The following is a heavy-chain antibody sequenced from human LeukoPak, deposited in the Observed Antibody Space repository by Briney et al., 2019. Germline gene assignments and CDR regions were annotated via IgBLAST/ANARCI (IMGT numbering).Heavy chain of an antibody. CDR2: ILPIFGTA. CDR1: GGTFSSYA. CDR3: ARGYCSSTSCQGREYYYYMDV. V-gene: IGHV1-69*05. J-gene: IGHJ6*03. D-gene: IGHD2-2*01. Sequence: SVKVSCKASGGTFSSYAISWVRQAPGQGLEWMGGILPIFGTANYAQKFQGRVTITTDESTSTAYMELSSLRSEDTAVYYCARGYCSSTSCQGREYYYYMDVWGKGTTVTVSS.